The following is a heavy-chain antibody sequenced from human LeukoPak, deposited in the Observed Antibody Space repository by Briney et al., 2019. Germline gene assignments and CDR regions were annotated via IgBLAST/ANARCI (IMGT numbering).Heavy chain of an antibody. Sequence: ASVKVSCKASGYTFTSYAMHWVRQAPGQGLEWMGWINAGNGNTKYSQKFQGRVTITRDTSASTAYMELSSLRSEDTAVYYCARDGGGVPAAFDPWGQGTLVTVSS. D-gene: IGHD2-2*01. CDR1: GYTFTSYA. CDR3: ARDGGGVPAAFDP. J-gene: IGHJ5*02. CDR2: INAGNGNT. V-gene: IGHV1-3*01.